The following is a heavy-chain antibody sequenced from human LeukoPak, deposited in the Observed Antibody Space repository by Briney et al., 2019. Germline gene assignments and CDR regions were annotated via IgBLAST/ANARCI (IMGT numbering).Heavy chain of an antibody. CDR1: GFTFDDYA. CDR3: AKGDWYSSGWSSSYFDY. D-gene: IGHD6-19*01. V-gene: IGHV3-9*01. Sequence: GGSLRLSCAASGFTFDDYAMHWVRQAPGKGLEWVSGISWNSGSIGYADSVEGRFTISRDNAKNSLYLQMNSLRAEDTALYYCAKGDWYSSGWSSSYFDYWGQGTLVTVSS. J-gene: IGHJ4*02. CDR2: ISWNSGSI.